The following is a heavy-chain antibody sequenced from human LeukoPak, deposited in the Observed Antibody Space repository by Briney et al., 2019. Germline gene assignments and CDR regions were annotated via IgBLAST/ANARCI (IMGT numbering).Heavy chain of an antibody. Sequence: ASVKVSCKASGYTFTSYGINWVRQAPGQGLEWMGWISAYNGNTNYAQKLQGRVTMTTDTSTSTAYMELGSLRSDDTAVYYCARALLLAAAGGFDYWGQGTLVTVSS. CDR3: ARALLLAAAGGFDY. CDR1: GYTFTSYG. V-gene: IGHV1-18*01. J-gene: IGHJ4*02. D-gene: IGHD6-13*01. CDR2: ISAYNGNT.